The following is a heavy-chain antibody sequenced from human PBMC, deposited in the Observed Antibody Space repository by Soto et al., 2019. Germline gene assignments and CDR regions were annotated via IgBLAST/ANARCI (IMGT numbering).Heavy chain of an antibody. D-gene: IGHD1-26*01. CDR3: ARVSKRANDAFDI. J-gene: IGHJ3*02. Sequence: SETLSLTCTVSGGSISSGGYYWSWIRQHPGKGLEWIGYIYYIGSTYYNPSLNSRVTISVDTSKNQFSLKLSSVTAADTAVYYCARVSKRANDAFDIWGQGTMVTVSS. V-gene: IGHV4-31*03. CDR2: IYYIGST. CDR1: GGSISSGGYY.